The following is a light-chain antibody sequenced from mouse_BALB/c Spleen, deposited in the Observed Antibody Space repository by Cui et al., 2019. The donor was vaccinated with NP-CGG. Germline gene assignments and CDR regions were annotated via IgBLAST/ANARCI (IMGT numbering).Light chain of an antibody. CDR1: TGAVTTSNY. CDR3: ALWYSNHWV. CDR2: GTH. Sequence: QAVVTQESALTTSPGETVTLTCRSSTGAVTTSNYANWVQEKPDQLFTGLIGGTHKRSSGGPGQFLGSLIGDKAALTITGAQTEDEAIYFCALWYSNHWVFGGGTKLTVL. J-gene: IGLJ1*01. V-gene: IGLV1*01.